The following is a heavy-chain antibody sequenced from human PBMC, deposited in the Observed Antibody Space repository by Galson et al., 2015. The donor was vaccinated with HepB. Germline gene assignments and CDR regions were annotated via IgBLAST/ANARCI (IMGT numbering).Heavy chain of an antibody. CDR2: ISGSGGST. D-gene: IGHD5-12*01. J-gene: IGHJ4*02. CDR1: GFTFSSYA. V-gene: IGHV3-23*01. CDR3: AKGVYSGYWVFDY. Sequence: SLRLSCAASGFTFSSYAMSWVRQAPGKGLEWVSAISGSGGSTYYADSVKGRFTISRDNSKNTLYLQMNSLRAEDTAVYYCAKGVYSGYWVFDYWGQGTLVTVSS.